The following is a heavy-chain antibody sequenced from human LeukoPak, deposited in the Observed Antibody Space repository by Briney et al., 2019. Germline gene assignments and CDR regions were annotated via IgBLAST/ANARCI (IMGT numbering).Heavy chain of an antibody. J-gene: IGHJ4*02. V-gene: IGHV4-61*02. CDR1: GGSIGSGTYY. D-gene: IGHD3-3*01. CDR3: AREGWSGQGVDY. Sequence: PSETLSLTCTVSGGSIGSGTYYWSWIRQPAGKGLEWIGRIYTSGSTNYNPSLKSRVTISVDTSKNQFSLKLSSVTAADTAVYYCAREGWSGQGVDYWGQGTLVTVSS. CDR2: IYTSGST.